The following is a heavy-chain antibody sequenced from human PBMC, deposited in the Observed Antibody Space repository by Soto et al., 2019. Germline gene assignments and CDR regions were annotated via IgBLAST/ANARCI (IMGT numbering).Heavy chain of an antibody. J-gene: IGHJ6*02. D-gene: IGHD2-15*01. V-gene: IGHV1-3*01. Sequence: QVQLVQSGAAVKKPGASVKVSCKTSGYTFTNSGMHWVRQAPGQRPEWMVWINVANGNTKYSQKFQGRVTIIRDTSASTVFMEVNSLRYEDTAVYYCAGDPGVAATGYGMDVWGQGTTVTVSS. CDR2: INVANGNT. CDR3: AGDPGVAATGYGMDV. CDR1: GYTFTNSG.